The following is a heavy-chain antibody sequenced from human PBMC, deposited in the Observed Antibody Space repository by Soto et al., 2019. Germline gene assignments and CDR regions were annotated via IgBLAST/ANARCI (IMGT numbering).Heavy chain of an antibody. CDR2: IIPIFGTA. D-gene: IGHD6-13*01. Sequence: SVEVSCKASRGTFSSCAMSWVRQAPGEGPEWMGGIIPIFGTANYAQKFQGRVTITADESTSTAYMELSSLRSEDTAVYYCARGFSGWGYSSSWNDAFDIWGQGTMVTVSS. J-gene: IGHJ3*02. V-gene: IGHV1-69*13. CDR3: ARGFSGWGYSSSWNDAFDI. CDR1: RGTFSSCA.